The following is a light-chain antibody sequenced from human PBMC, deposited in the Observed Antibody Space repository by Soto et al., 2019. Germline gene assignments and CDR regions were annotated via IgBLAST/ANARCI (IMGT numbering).Light chain of an antibody. CDR3: QQYGSSPT. Sequence: IVLTQSPDTLSLSPGERATLSCGASQSVNNYYLAWYQQKPGQAPRLLIYDASTRATGIPDRFSGSGSGKDFPLTISRLEPEDFAVYYCQQYGSSPTFGQGTKVEIK. J-gene: IGKJ1*01. CDR1: QSVNNYY. V-gene: IGKV3-20*01. CDR2: DAS.